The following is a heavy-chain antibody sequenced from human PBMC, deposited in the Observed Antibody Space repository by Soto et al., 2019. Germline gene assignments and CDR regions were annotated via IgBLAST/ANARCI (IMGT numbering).Heavy chain of an antibody. D-gene: IGHD4-17*01. J-gene: IGHJ3*02. V-gene: IGHV3-23*01. CDR1: GFTFSSYA. CDR2: ISGSGGST. Sequence: GGSLRLSCAASGFTFSSYAMSWVRQAPGKGLEWVSAISGSGGSTYYADSVKGRFTISRDNSKNTLYLQMNSLRAEDTAVYYCAKARFHDYGDSHDAFDIWGQGTMVTVSS. CDR3: AKARFHDYGDSHDAFDI.